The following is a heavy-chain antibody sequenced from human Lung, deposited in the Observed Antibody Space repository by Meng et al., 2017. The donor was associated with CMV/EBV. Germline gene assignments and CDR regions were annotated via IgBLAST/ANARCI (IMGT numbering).Heavy chain of an antibody. V-gene: IGHV1-18*01. CDR2: FVNYVDT. CDR3: ASGTPGRSYCDY. J-gene: IGHJ4*02. Sequence: QVYLLQSGAEVKKPGALVRVSCKASGYTFGSYGICWVRQAPGQGLEWMGWFVNYVDTYPAPKFQGRVTMTTDTHTNTAFMELRSLTSDDTAVYYCASGTPGRSYCDYWGQGTLVTVSS. D-gene: IGHD2-15*01. CDR1: GYTFGSYG.